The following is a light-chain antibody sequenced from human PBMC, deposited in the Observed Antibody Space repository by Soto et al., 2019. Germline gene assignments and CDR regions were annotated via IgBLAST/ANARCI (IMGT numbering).Light chain of an antibody. CDR3: QQYGSSSQWT. CDR1: QSVGIN. J-gene: IGKJ1*01. Sequence: EVVMTQSPAILSVSPGERATLSRRASQSVGINVAWYQQKPGQAPRLLIYGASNRATGSPARFSGSGSGTDFTLTISSLEPEDFAVYYCQQYGSSSQWTFGQGTKVDIK. CDR2: GAS. V-gene: IGKV3-15*01.